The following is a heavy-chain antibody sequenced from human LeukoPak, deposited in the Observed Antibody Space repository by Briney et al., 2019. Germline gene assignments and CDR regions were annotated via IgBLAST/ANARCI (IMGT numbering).Heavy chain of an antibody. V-gene: IGHV3-30*03. J-gene: IGHJ4*02. CDR1: GFTFSDYG. D-gene: IGHD4-23*01. Sequence: GGSLRLSCAASGFTFSDYGMHWVRLAPGKGLGCVAVVSHDETKKNYGESVKGRFTISRDNSANLVYLQMDSLTIEDTAVYFCARDWGRGNSYYFDYWGQGTLVTVSS. CDR3: ARDWGRGNSYYFDY. CDR2: VSHDETKK.